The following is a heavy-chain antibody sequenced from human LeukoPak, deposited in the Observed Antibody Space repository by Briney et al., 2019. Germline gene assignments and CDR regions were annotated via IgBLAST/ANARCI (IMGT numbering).Heavy chain of an antibody. J-gene: IGHJ6*02. CDR1: GFTFSTYC. D-gene: IGHD3-10*01. V-gene: IGHV3-30*03. CDR2: IPNDGSNK. CDR3: ARYYGSGRGYYGLDV. Sequence: GGSLRLSCEASGFTFSTYCMHWVRQAPGKGLEWITLIPNDGSNKYYADSVKGRFTISRDNSKNTMYLQMNSLRAEDTAVYYCARYYGSGRGYYGLDVWGQGTTVTVFS.